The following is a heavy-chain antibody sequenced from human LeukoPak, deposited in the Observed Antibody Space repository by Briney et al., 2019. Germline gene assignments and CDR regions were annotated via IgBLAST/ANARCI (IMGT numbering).Heavy chain of an antibody. V-gene: IGHV3-7*01. CDR3: ASDRSGGSCYECWFDP. CDR2: IKQDGSEK. D-gene: IGHD2-15*01. J-gene: IGHJ5*02. CDR1: GFTFSSYW. Sequence: GGSLRLSCAASGFTFSSYWMSWVRQAPGKGLEWVANIKQDGSEKYYVDSVKGRFTISRDNAKNSLYLQMNSLRAEDTAVYYCASDRSGGSCYECWFDPWGQGTPVTVSP.